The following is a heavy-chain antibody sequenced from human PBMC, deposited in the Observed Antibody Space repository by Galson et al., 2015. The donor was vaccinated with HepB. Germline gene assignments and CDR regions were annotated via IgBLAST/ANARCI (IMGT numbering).Heavy chain of an antibody. V-gene: IGHV1-24*01. CDR1: GYTLTKLS. D-gene: IGHD6-13*01. CDR3: ATAVGIYYYYGMDV. Sequence: SCKVSGYTLTKLSMHWVRQAPGKGLEWMGGFDPEDGEKFYAQKFLGRVTMIEDTSTDTAHMELSSLRSEDTAVHYCATAVGIYYYYGMDVWGQGTTVTVSS. J-gene: IGHJ6*02. CDR2: FDPEDGEK.